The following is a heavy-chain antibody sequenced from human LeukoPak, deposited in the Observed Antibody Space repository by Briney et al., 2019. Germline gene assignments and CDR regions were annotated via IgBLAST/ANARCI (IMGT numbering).Heavy chain of an antibody. J-gene: IGHJ4*02. V-gene: IGHV4-59*01. CDR3: VSTNYNPSRKSRVIISVDTSTSQFSLNLISVPAADTAVYYCAGGGDSGGYYYPMFHY. CDR1: GFSISSYY. D-gene: IGHD3-10*01. Sequence: SETLSLTCTVSGFSISSYYWSWIRQPPGKGLVWVGHIYYSGSTNYNASPKSRLTISVNTSTKQISLQLNYILSAETAVDYSVSTNYNPSRKSRVIISVDTSTSQFSLNLISVPAADTAVYYCAGGGDSGGYYYPMFHYWGQGTLVTVSS. CDR2: IYYSGST.